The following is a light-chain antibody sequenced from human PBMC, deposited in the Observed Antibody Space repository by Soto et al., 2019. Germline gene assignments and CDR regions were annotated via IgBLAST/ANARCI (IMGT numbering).Light chain of an antibody. J-gene: IGKJ1*01. CDR1: RGISSN. V-gene: IGKV3D-11*01. CDR2: DAS. Sequence: GLTQSPGTLSVSPGERATLSCRASRGISSNLAWYQQKPGQAPRLLIYDASNRATGIPVRFSGSGSGTDYTLTVSSLEPEDFAVYYCQQRSNLPWTFGQGTKV. CDR3: QQRSNLPWT.